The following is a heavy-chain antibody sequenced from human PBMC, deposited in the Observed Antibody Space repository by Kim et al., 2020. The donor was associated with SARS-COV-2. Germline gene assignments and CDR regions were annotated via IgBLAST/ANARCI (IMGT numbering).Heavy chain of an antibody. D-gene: IGHD6-13*01. CDR3: AKGPYSSSWYFFQH. J-gene: IGHJ1*01. CDR2: ISGSGGST. Sequence: GGSLRLSCAASGFTFSSYAMSWVRQAPGKGLEWVSSISGSGGSTYYAESVKGRFTISRDNSKNTLYLQMNSLRAEDTAVYYCAKGPYSSSWYFFQHLGQGKLVTVSS. CDR1: GFTFSSYA. V-gene: IGHV3-23*01.